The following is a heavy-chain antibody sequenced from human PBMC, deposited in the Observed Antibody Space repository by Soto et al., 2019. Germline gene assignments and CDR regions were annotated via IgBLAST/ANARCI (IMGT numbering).Heavy chain of an antibody. V-gene: IGHV1-18*01. Sequence: QVQLVQSGVEVKKPGASVKVSCNTMGYTFTNYGLSWVRQAPGEGLEWQGWISAYNGHTKYAQKVQDRVTLTPDTSASTAYLGLRRLRSDDTAVYYCVRGDGGYFDQWGQGTLVLVSS. D-gene: IGHD3-16*01. CDR2: ISAYNGHT. J-gene: IGHJ4*02. CDR1: GYTFTNYG. CDR3: VRGDGGYFDQ.